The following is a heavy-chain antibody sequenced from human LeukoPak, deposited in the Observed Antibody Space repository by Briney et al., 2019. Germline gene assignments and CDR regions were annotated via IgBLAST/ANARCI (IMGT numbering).Heavy chain of an antibody. Sequence: ASVKVSCKASGYTFTSYDINWVRQATGQGLEWMGWMNPNSGNTGYAQKFQGRVTMTRNTSISTAYMELSSLRSDDTAVYYCARDMASGGAFDIWGQGTMVTVSS. CDR1: GYTFTSYD. J-gene: IGHJ3*02. CDR3: ARDMASGGAFDI. V-gene: IGHV1-8*01. D-gene: IGHD6-25*01. CDR2: MNPNSGNT.